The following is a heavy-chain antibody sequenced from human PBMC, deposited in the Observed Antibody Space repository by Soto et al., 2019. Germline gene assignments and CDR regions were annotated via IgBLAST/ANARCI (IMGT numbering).Heavy chain of an antibody. J-gene: IGHJ4*02. CDR2: ISTSGATR. Sequence: LRLSCVASGFTFSTDSMNWVRQAPGKGLEWVAHISTSGATRYYADSVKGRFTISRDNAKTSLYLQMDSLRNEDTAVYYCARFFGSGFDYWGQGTLVTVAS. V-gene: IGHV3-48*02. CDR3: ARFFGSGFDY. CDR1: GFTFSTDS. D-gene: IGHD6-19*01.